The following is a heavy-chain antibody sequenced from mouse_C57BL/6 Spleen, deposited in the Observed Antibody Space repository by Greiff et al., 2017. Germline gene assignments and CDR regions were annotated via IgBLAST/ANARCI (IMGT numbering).Heavy chain of an antibody. Sequence: QVQLKQSGAELVKPGASVKISCKASGYAFSSYWMNWVKQRPGKGLEWIGQIYPGDGDTNYNGKFKGQATLTADKSSSTAYMQLSSLTAEDSAVYFGARESGYDAMDYWGQGTSVTVSS. CDR2: IYPGDGDT. CDR1: GYAFSSYW. V-gene: IGHV1-80*01. CDR3: ARESGYDAMDY. J-gene: IGHJ4*01. D-gene: IGHD3-2*02.